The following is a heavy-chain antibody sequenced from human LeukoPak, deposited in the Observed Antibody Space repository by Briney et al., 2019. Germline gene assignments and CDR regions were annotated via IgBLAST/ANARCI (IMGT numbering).Heavy chain of an antibody. CDR1: GYTFTGYY. D-gene: IGHD3-22*01. CDR2: INPNSGGT. Sequence: ASVKVSCKASGYTFTGYYMHWVRQAPGQGLEWMGWINPNSGGTNYAQKFQGRVTMTRDTSISTAYMELSRLRSDDTAVYYCARDVYDSSGYSPYWGQGTLVTVSS. J-gene: IGHJ4*02. V-gene: IGHV1-2*02. CDR3: ARDVYDSSGYSPY.